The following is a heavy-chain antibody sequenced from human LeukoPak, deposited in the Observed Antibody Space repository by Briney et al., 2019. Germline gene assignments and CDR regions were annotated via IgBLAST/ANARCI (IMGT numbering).Heavy chain of an antibody. Sequence: GGSLRLSCVASGFTFSSYGMHWVRQAPGKGLEWVAVIWYDGSNKYYADSVKGRFTISRDNSKNTLYLQMNSLRAEDTAVYYCARDYYGSGSSAVFDYWGQGTLVTVSS. D-gene: IGHD3-10*01. V-gene: IGHV3-33*01. J-gene: IGHJ4*02. CDR3: ARDYYGSGSSAVFDY. CDR1: GFTFSSYG. CDR2: IWYDGSNK.